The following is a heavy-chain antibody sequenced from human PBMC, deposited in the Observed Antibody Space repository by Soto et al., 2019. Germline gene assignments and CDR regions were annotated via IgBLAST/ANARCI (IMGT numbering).Heavy chain of an antibody. D-gene: IGHD2-21*02. CDR1: GGSISSGDYY. Sequence: SETLSLTCTVSGGSISSGDYYWSWSRQPPGKGLEWIGYIYYSGSTYYNPSLKSRVTISVDTSKNQFSLKLSSATAADTAVYYCAREHIVVVTAIREIDYWGQGTLVTVSS. J-gene: IGHJ4*02. V-gene: IGHV4-30-4*01. CDR3: AREHIVVVTAIREIDY. CDR2: IYYSGST.